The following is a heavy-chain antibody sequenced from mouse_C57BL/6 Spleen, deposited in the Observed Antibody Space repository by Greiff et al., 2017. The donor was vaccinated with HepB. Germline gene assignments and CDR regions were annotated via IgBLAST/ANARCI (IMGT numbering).Heavy chain of an antibody. J-gene: IGHJ3*01. CDR3: ARRGIYYYGSGYGWFAY. CDR1: GYTFTDYY. V-gene: IGHV1-76*01. Sequence: QVQLQQSGAELVRPGASVKLSCKASGYTFTDYYINWVKQRPGQGLEWIARIYPGSGNTYYNEKFKGKATLTAEKSSSTAYMQLSSLTSEDSAVYFCARRGIYYYGSGYGWFAYWGQGTLVTVSA. CDR2: IYPGSGNT. D-gene: IGHD1-1*01.